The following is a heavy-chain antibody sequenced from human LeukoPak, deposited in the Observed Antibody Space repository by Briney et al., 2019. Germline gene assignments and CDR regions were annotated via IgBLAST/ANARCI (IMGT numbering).Heavy chain of an antibody. D-gene: IGHD6-13*01. CDR2: IYSGGST. CDR3: ARDRVIAAARYYYYGMDV. CDR1: GFTVSSNY. J-gene: IGHJ6*02. V-gene: IGHV3-66*01. Sequence: GGSLRLSCAASGFTVSSNYMSWVRQAPGKGLEWVSVIYSGGSTYYADSVKGRFTISRDNSKNTLYLQMNSLRAEDTAVYYCARDRVIAAARYYYYGMDVWGQGTMVTVSS.